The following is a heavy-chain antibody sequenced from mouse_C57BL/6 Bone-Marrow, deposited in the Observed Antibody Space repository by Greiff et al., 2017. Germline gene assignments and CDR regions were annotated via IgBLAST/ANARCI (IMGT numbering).Heavy chain of an antibody. CDR3: VRGDYYGSSFAY. V-gene: IGHV1-63*01. D-gene: IGHD1-1*01. CDR1: GYTLTNYW. CDR2: IYPGGGYT. Sequence: QVQLQQSGAELVRPGTSVKMSCKASGYTLTNYWIGWAKQRPGPGLEWIGDIYPGGGYTNYNEQFKGKATLTADKSSSTDYMQFSSLTSEDSAIYYWVRGDYYGSSFAYWGQGTLVTVSA. J-gene: IGHJ3*01.